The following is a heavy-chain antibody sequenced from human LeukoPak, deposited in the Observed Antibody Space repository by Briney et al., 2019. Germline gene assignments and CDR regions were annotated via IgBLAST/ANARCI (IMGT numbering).Heavy chain of an antibody. D-gene: IGHD4-23*01. CDR3: ARVFYGGNHRGAFDI. CDR2: MNPNSGNT. Sequence: ASVKVSCKASGYTFTSYDINWVRQAPGQGLEWMGWMNPNSGNTVYAQKFQGRVTITRNTSISTAYMALSRLRSEDTAVYYCARVFYGGNHRGAFDIWGQGTTVTVSS. J-gene: IGHJ3*02. CDR1: GYTFTSYD. V-gene: IGHV1-8*03.